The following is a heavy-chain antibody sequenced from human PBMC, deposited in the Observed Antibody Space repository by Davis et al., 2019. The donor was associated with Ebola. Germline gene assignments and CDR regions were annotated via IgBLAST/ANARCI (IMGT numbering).Heavy chain of an antibody. CDR3: ARGEGAPDF. J-gene: IGHJ4*02. V-gene: IGHV1-18*04. D-gene: IGHD1-26*01. CDR2: IRTYDGNT. CDR1: GYTFINYG. Sequence: ASVKVSCKASGYTFINYGITWVRQAPGQSLEWLGWIRTYDGNTNYAQKLQDRVTMTTDTTTTTVFMELTNLRSDDTAVYWCARGEGAPDFWGQGTLVTVSS.